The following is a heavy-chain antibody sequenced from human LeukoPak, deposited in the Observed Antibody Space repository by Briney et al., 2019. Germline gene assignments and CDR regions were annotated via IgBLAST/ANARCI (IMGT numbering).Heavy chain of an antibody. J-gene: IGHJ4*02. CDR1: GFTFSDYY. CDR2: GSSSGSSI. V-gene: IGHV3-11*01. CDR3: ARGATINY. Sequence: GGSLRLSCAASGFTFSDYYMNWIRQAPGKGLEWVSYGSSSGSSIYYADSVKGRFTISRDNAKNSLYLQMNSLRAEDTAVYYCARGATINYWGQGTLVTVSS. D-gene: IGHD5-24*01.